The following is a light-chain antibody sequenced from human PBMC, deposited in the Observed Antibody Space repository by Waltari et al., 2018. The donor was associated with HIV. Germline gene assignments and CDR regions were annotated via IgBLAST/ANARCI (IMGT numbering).Light chain of an antibody. CDR1: QSIPNY. CDR2: AAS. CDR3: QHSRA. J-gene: IGKJ1*01. Sequence: DIHMTQSPSSVSASVGDRVTITCRTSQSIPNYLNWYQHKPGTAPKLLIYAASSLQSGVPSRFSGSGSGTDFTLTISSLQPEDFTTYFCQHSRAFGQGTRVEIK. V-gene: IGKV1-39*01.